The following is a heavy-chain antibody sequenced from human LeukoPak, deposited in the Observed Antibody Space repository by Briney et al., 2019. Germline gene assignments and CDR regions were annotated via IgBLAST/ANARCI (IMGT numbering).Heavy chain of an antibody. CDR1: GYTFTGYY. V-gene: IGHV1-8*03. D-gene: IGHD6-13*01. CDR3: ARTARIAAAGPLGY. J-gene: IGHJ4*02. CDR2: MNPNSGNT. Sequence: ASVKVSCKASGYTFTGYYMHWVRQAPGQGLEWMGWMNPNSGNTGYAQKFQGRVTITRNTSISTAYMELSSLRSEDTAVYYCARTARIAAAGPLGYWGQGTLVSVSS.